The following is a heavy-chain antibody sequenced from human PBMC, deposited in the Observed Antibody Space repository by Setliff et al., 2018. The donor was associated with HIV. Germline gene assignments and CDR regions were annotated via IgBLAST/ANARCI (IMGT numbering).Heavy chain of an antibody. J-gene: IGHJ3*01. CDR1: DYTFTTYW. CDR3: ARRDGRSMNAFQI. CDR2: IYPDDSNI. D-gene: IGHD6-13*01. V-gene: IGHV5-51*01. Sequence: GESLKISCKAVDYTFTTYWIGWVRQMPGEGLAWMGIIYPDDSNIRYNPSFQSQVTISADKSITTAYLEIHNLKASDTATYYCARRDGRSMNAFQIWGPGTMVTVSS.